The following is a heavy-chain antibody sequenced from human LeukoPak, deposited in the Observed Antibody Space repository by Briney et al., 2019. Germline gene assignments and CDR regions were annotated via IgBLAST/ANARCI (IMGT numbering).Heavy chain of an antibody. CDR1: GFTISSYA. V-gene: IGHV3-23*01. CDR2: ISGSGGST. CDR3: AKDQTGSAYCGGDCYPEYFQH. J-gene: IGHJ1*01. D-gene: IGHD2-21*01. Sequence: PGGSLRLSCAASGFTISSYAMSWVRQAPGKGLEWVSAISGSGGSTYYADSVKGRFTISRDNSKSTLYLQMNSLRAEDTAVYYCAKDQTGSAYCGGDCYPEYFQHWGQGTLVTVSS.